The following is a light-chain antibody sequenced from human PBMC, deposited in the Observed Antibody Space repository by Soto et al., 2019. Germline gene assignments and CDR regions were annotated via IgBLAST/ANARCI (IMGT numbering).Light chain of an antibody. CDR3: SSYAGSSASV. J-gene: IGLJ7*01. CDR2: EGS. V-gene: IGLV2-23*01. CDR1: SSDVGSYNF. Sequence: QSALTQPASVSGSPGQSITISCTGTSSDVGSYNFVSWYQQHPGKAPKLMIYEGSRRPSGVSGRFSGSKSGNTASLTISGLQADDEADYYCSSYAGSSASVFGTGTQLTVL.